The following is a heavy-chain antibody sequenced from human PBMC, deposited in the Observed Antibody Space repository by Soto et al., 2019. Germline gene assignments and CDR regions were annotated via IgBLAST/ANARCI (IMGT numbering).Heavy chain of an antibody. CDR1: GFTFSDAA. Sequence: EVQLVESGGGLVQPGGSLKLSCAASGFTFSDAALHWVRQASGKGLEWVGRIRAKAYSYATAYAASVNGRFTISRDDSKNTAYLQMNSLKTEDTAVYYCTRHSVDYWGQGTLVTVSS. CDR2: IRAKAYSYAT. J-gene: IGHJ4*02. CDR3: TRHSVDY. V-gene: IGHV3-73*01.